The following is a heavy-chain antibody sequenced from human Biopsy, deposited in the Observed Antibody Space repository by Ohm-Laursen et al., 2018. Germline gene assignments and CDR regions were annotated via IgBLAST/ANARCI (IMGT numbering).Heavy chain of an antibody. J-gene: IGHJ3*01. Sequence: SETLSLTCTVSGASMTGYFWTWVRQPAGKGLEWIGHIYTIGDTTYNPSLESRVTMSLDTSKNQFSLKMTSLTAADTAVHFCAREDEGILRAIELWGQGTMVTVSS. D-gene: IGHD3-3*01. CDR2: IYTIGDT. CDR3: AREDEGILRAIEL. V-gene: IGHV4-4*07. CDR1: GASMTGYF.